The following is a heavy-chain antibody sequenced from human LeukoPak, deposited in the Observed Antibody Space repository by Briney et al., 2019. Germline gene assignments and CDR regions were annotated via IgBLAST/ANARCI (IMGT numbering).Heavy chain of an antibody. CDR1: GFTFSGYG. D-gene: IGHD4-23*01. J-gene: IGHJ2*01. V-gene: IGHV3-33*01. CDR3: ATSGGTSYWYFDL. Sequence: PGGSLRLSCAASGFTFSGYGMHWVRQAPGKGLEWVAVIWYDGSNKYYADSVKGRFTISRDNSKNTLYLQMNSLRAEDTALYYCATSGGTSYWYFDLWGRGTLVTVSS. CDR2: IWYDGSNK.